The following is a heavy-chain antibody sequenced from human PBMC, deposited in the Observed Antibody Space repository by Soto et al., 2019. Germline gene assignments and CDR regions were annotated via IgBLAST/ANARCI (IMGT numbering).Heavy chain of an antibody. CDR1: GFTFSSYG. CDR3: AKDRGKRWLQFIDY. D-gene: IGHD5-12*01. CDR2: ISYDGSNK. V-gene: IGHV3-30*18. J-gene: IGHJ4*02. Sequence: GGSLRLSCAASGFTFSSYGMHWVRQAPGKGLEWVAVISYDGSNKYYADSVKGRFTISRDNSKNTLYLQMNSLRAEDTAVYYCAKDRGKRWLQFIDYWGQGTLVTVSS.